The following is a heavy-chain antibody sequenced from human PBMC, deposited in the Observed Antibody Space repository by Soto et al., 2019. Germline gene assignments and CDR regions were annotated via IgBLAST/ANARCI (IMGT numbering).Heavy chain of an antibody. CDR2: ISGSGGST. Sequence: PGGSLRLSCAASGFTFSSYAMSWVRQAPGKGLEWVSAISGSGGSTYYADSVKGRFTISRDNSKNTLYLQMNSLRAEDTAVYYCAKDGGSYYAEYYFDYWGQGTLVTVSS. V-gene: IGHV3-23*01. J-gene: IGHJ4*02. CDR1: GFTFSSYA. D-gene: IGHD1-26*01. CDR3: AKDGGSYYAEYYFDY.